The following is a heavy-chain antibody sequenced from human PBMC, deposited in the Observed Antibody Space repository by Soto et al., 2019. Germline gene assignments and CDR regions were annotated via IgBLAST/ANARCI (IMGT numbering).Heavy chain of an antibody. D-gene: IGHD4-17*01. V-gene: IGHV4-34*01. CDR1: GGSFSGYY. Sequence: SEALSLTCAVYGGSFSGYYWSWIRQPPGKGLEWIGEINHSGSTNYNPSLKSRVTISVDTSKNQFSLKLSSVTAADTAVYYCARAHRGGHYVYYYCYGMDVWGQGTTVTVSS. CDR3: ARAHRGGHYVYYYCYGMDV. CDR2: INHSGST. J-gene: IGHJ6*02.